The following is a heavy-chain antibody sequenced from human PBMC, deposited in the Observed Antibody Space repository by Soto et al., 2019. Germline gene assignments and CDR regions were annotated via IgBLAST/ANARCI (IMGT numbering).Heavy chain of an antibody. V-gene: IGHV3-30*18. CDR3: AKSLWGYSGSYPNWFDP. J-gene: IGHJ5*02. D-gene: IGHD1-26*01. CDR2: ISYDGSNK. Sequence: GGSLRLSCAASGFTFSSYGMHWVRQAPGKGLEWVAVISYDGSNKYYADSVKGRFTISRDNSKNTLYLQMNSLRAEDTAVYYCAKSLWGYSGSYPNWFDPWGQGTLVTVSS. CDR1: GFTFSSYG.